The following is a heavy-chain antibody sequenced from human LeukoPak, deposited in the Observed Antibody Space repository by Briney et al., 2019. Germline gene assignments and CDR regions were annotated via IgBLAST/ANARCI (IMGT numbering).Heavy chain of an antibody. V-gene: IGHV4-4*02. D-gene: IGHD1-14*01. CDR2: IYHSGST. Sequence: SETLSLTCAVSGGSISSSNRWSWVRQPPGEGLEWIGEIYHSGSTNYNPSLKSRVTISVDKSKNQFSLKLSSVTAADTAVYYCARERTSVAEYFQHWGQGTLVTVSS. CDR3: ARERTSVAEYFQH. CDR1: GGSISSSNR. J-gene: IGHJ1*01.